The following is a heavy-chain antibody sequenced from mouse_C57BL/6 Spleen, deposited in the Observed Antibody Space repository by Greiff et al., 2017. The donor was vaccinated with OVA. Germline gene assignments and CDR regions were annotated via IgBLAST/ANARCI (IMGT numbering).Heavy chain of an antibody. Sequence: QVQLQQPGAELVKPGASVKLSCKASGYTFTSYWMHWVKQRPGRGLEWIGRIDPNSGGTKYNEKFKSKATLTVDKPSSTAHMQLSSLTSEDSAVYYCAREDYGSSYDWYFDVWGTGTTVTVSS. CDR3: AREDYGSSYDWYFDV. CDR2: IDPNSGGT. V-gene: IGHV1-72*01. J-gene: IGHJ1*03. D-gene: IGHD1-1*01. CDR1: GYTFTSYW.